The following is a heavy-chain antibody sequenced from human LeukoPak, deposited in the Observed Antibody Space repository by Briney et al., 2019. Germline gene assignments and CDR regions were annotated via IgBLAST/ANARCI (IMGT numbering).Heavy chain of an antibody. Sequence: QSGGSLRLSCAASGFTFGSYGMSWVRQAPGRGLEWVSFITPNGDRAFYADSVEGRFTISRDNPRNTLYMQMNSLRDEDTAVYYCAIMHGYYDGSGYWVQWGQGTLVTVSS. CDR2: ITPNGDRA. CDR1: GFTFGSYG. V-gene: IGHV3-23*01. CDR3: AIMHGYYDGSGYWVQ. D-gene: IGHD3-22*01. J-gene: IGHJ1*01.